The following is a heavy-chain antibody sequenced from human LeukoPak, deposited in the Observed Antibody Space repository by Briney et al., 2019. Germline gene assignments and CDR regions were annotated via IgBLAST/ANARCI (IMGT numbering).Heavy chain of an antibody. J-gene: IGHJ1*01. V-gene: IGHV3-48*03. CDR1: GFTFSSYE. CDR2: ISFSGSTI. CDR3: ARGGYYDSSGYYYVGYFHH. Sequence: SGGSLRLSCAASGFTFSSYEMNWVRQAPGKGLEWVSYISFSGSTIYYADSVKGRFTISRDNAKNSLYVQMNSLRAEGTAVYYCARGGYYDSSGYYYVGYFHHWGQGTLVTVSS. D-gene: IGHD3-22*01.